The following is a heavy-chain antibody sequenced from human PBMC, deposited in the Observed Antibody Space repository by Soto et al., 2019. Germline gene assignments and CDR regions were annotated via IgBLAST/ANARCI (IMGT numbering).Heavy chain of an antibody. CDR1: VFTVSSNY. CDR2: IYSGGST. J-gene: IGHJ6*02. Sequence: EVQLVESGGGLVQPGGSLRLSCAASVFTVSSNYMSWVRQAPGKGLEWVSVIYSGGSTYYADSVRGRFTISRDNSKNTLWLQMNSLRAEDTAVYYCARDMVRAMDVWGQGTTVTVSS. D-gene: IGHD3-10*01. CDR3: ARDMVRAMDV. V-gene: IGHV3-66*01.